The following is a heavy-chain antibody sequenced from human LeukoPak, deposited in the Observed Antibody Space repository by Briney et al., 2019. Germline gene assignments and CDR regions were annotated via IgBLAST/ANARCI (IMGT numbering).Heavy chain of an antibody. Sequence: GGSLRLPCAASGFTFSSYWMHWVRQAPGKGLVWVSRINSDGSSTSYADSVKGRFTISRDNAKNTLYLQMNSLRAEDTAVYYCARVIWFGELLSHMDVWGKGTTVTISS. V-gene: IGHV3-74*01. CDR1: GFTFSSYW. CDR2: INSDGSST. D-gene: IGHD3-10*01. J-gene: IGHJ6*03. CDR3: ARVIWFGELLSHMDV.